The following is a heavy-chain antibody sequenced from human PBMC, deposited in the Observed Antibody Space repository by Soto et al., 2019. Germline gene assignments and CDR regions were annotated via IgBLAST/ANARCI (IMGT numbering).Heavy chain of an antibody. CDR2: IWYDGSNK. D-gene: IGHD5-12*01. Sequence: QVQLVESGGGVVQPGRSLRLSCAASGFTFSSYGMHWVRQAPGKGLEWVAVIWYDGSNKYYADSVKGRFTISRDNSKNTVYLQMNSLRAEDTAVYYCAREGIVPTKSSPHYYYYGMDVWGQGTTVTVSS. V-gene: IGHV3-33*01. CDR3: AREGIVPTKSSPHYYYYGMDV. CDR1: GFTFSSYG. J-gene: IGHJ6*02.